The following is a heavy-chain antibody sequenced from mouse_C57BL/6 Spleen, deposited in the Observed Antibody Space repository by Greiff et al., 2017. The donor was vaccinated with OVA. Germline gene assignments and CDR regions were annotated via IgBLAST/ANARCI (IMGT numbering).Heavy chain of an antibody. V-gene: IGHV1-20*01. CDR1: GYSFTGYF. D-gene: IGHD2-5*01. J-gene: IGHJ4*01. CDR3: ARLGYSNYEAMDY. CDR2: INPYNGDT. Sequence: EVQLQQSGPELVKPGDSVKISCKASGYSFTGYFMNWVMQSHGKSLEWIGRINPYNGDTFYNQKFKGKATLTVDKSSSTAHMELRSLTSEDSAVYYCARLGYSNYEAMDYWGQGTSVTVSS.